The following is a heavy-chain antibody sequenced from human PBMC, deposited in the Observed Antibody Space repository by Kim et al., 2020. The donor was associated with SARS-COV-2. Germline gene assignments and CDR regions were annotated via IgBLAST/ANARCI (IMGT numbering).Heavy chain of an antibody. CDR3: ARGRITIFGVVNEYDY. J-gene: IGHJ4*02. D-gene: IGHD3-3*01. Sequence: LKGRVTISVETSKNQFYLKLSAVTAADTAVYYCARGRITIFGVVNEYDYWGQGTLVTVSS. V-gene: IGHV4-31*02.